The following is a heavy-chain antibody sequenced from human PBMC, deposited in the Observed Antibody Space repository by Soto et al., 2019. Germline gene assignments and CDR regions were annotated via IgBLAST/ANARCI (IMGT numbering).Heavy chain of an antibody. V-gene: IGHV4-34*01. CDR2: INHSGST. J-gene: IGHJ4*02. Sequence: QVQLQQWGAGLLKPSETLSLTCAVYGGSFSGYYWSWIRQPPGKGLEWIGEINHSGSTNYNPFLKSRVTISVDTSKNQFSLKLSSVTAADTAVYYSARRGRWLQLRYWGQGTLVTVSS. D-gene: IGHD5-12*01. CDR3: ARRGRWLQLRY. CDR1: GGSFSGYY.